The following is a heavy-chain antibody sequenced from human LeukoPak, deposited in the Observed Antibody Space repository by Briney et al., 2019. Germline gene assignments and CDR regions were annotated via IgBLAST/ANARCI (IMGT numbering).Heavy chain of an antibody. V-gene: IGHV4-31*03. CDR3: ARDGVRGFDY. CDR2: IYYSGST. J-gene: IGHJ4*02. CDR1: GGSISSGGYY. Sequence: SETLSLTCTVSGGSISSGGYYWSWIRQHPGKGLEWIGYIYYSGSTYYNPSLKSRVTISVDTSKNQFSLKLSSVTAAGTAVYYCARDGVRGFDYWGQGTLVTVSS. D-gene: IGHD3-10*01.